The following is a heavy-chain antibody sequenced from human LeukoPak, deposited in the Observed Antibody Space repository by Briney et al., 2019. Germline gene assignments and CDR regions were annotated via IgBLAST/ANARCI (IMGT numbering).Heavy chain of an antibody. Sequence: GESLKISFKGSGYSFTSYWIGWVRQMPGKGLEWMGIIYPGDSDTRYSPSFQGQVTISADKSISTAYLQWSSLKASDTAMYYCARAVAGAYYYYHMDVWGKGTTVTVPS. CDR1: GYSFTSYW. D-gene: IGHD6-19*01. J-gene: IGHJ6*03. CDR3: ARAVAGAYYYYHMDV. V-gene: IGHV5-51*01. CDR2: IYPGDSDT.